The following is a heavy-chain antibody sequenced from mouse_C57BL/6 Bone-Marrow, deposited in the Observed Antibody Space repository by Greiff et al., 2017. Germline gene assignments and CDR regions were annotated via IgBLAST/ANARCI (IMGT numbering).Heavy chain of an antibody. J-gene: IGHJ4*01. CDR2: ISNGGGST. CDR1: GFTFSDYY. CDR3: ARHGSLGDY. Sequence: EVKVVESGGGLVQPGGSLKLSCAASGFTFSDYYMYWVRQTPEKRLEWVAYISNGGGSTYYPDTVKGRFTISRDNAKNTLYLQMSRLKSEDTAMYYCARHGSLGDYWGQGTSVTVSS. V-gene: IGHV5-12*01.